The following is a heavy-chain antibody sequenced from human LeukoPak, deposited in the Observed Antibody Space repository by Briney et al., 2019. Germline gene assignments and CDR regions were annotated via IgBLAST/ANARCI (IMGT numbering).Heavy chain of an antibody. CDR2: IYAGDSDT. V-gene: IGHV5-51*01. J-gene: IGHJ3*02. Sequence: GESLKISCKGSGYSFTNYWIGWVRQMPGKGLEWVGIIYAGDSDTRYSPSFQGQVTISADKSINTAYLQWSSLKASDTAVYYCARADGSGWYGPDAFDIWGQGTMVTVSS. CDR1: GYSFTNYW. CDR3: ARADGSGWYGPDAFDI. D-gene: IGHD6-19*01.